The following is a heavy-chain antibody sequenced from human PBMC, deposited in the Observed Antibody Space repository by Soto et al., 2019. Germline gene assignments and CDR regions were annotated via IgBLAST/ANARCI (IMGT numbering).Heavy chain of an antibody. CDR1: GGTFSSYA. CDR3: ARPARRYYDSSGYDLGVGAFDI. CDR2: IIPIFGTA. Sequence: PRPPVKVSCKASGGTFSSYAISWVRQAPGQGLEWMGGIIPIFGTANYAQKFQGRVTITADESTSTAYMELSSLRSEDTAVYYCARPARRYYDSSGYDLGVGAFDIWGQGTMVTVSS. D-gene: IGHD3-22*01. J-gene: IGHJ3*02. V-gene: IGHV1-69*13.